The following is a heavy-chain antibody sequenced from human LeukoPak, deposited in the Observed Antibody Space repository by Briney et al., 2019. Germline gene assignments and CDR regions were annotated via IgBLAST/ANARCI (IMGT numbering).Heavy chain of an antibody. D-gene: IGHD2-15*01. CDR2: IWYDGSNK. J-gene: IGHJ6*02. CDR1: GFTFSSYG. CDR3: ARDRSVCCSRGSCLLYGMDV. V-gene: IGHV3-33*01. Sequence: GGSLRLSCAASGFTFSSYGMHWVRQAPGKGLEWVAVIWYDGSNKYYADSVKGRFTISRDNSKNTLYLQMNSLRPEDTAVYYCARDRSVCCSRGSCLLYGMDVWGQGTTVTVSS.